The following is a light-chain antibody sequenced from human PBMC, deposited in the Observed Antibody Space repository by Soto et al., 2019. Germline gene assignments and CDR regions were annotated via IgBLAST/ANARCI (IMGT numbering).Light chain of an antibody. CDR1: QSVSSNY. CDR3: QQYGRSPLT. V-gene: IGKV3-20*01. CDR2: GAS. Sequence: EIVLTQSPGTLSLSPGERATLSCRASQSVSSNYLIWYQQKAGQAPRLLIYGASTRATGIPDRFSGSGSGTDFTLTISRLEPEDFAVYHCQQYGRSPLTFGGGTKVDIK. J-gene: IGKJ4*01.